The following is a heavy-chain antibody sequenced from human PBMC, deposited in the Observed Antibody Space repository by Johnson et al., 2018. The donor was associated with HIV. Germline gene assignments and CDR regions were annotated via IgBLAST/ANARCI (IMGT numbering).Heavy chain of an antibody. V-gene: IGHV3-30*02. J-gene: IGHJ3*02. CDR2: IRYDGSNK. D-gene: IGHD2-21*02. CDR3: ARGGAYCGGDCNAFDI. CDR1: GFTFSSYG. Sequence: QVQLVESGGGVVQPGGSLRLSCAASGFTFSSYGMHWVRQAPGKGLEWVAFIRYDGSNKYYADSVKGRFTISRDNSKNTLYLQMNSLRAEDTALYYCARGGAYCGGDCNAFDIWGQGTMVTVSS.